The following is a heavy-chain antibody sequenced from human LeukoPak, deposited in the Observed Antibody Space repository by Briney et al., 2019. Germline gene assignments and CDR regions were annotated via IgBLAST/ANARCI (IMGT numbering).Heavy chain of an antibody. CDR1: GFSLSGYW. J-gene: IGHJ4*02. Sequence: GGSLRLSCAAYGFSLSGYWMSWVRQAPGKGLEWVARLHADGNEKYFVHSVRGRFAVSRDNAKNSLYLQMNSLRVEDTAVHYCARGGYSFDYLGQGTLVTVSS. V-gene: IGHV3-7*01. CDR2: LHADGNEK. CDR3: ARGGYSFDY. D-gene: IGHD5-12*01.